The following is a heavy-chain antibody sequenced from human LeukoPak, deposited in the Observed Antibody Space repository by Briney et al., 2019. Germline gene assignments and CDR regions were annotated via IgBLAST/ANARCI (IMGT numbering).Heavy chain of an antibody. D-gene: IGHD3-10*01. Sequence: SETLSLTCTVSGGSISSSSYYWGWIRQPPGKGLEWIGGIYYSGSTYYNPSLKSRVTISVDTSKNQFFLKLSSVTAADTAVYYCARLGGFYGSGSYYNPHFDYWGQGTLVTVSS. J-gene: IGHJ4*02. V-gene: IGHV4-39*01. CDR2: IYYSGST. CDR3: ARLGGFYGSGSYYNPHFDY. CDR1: GGSISSSSYY.